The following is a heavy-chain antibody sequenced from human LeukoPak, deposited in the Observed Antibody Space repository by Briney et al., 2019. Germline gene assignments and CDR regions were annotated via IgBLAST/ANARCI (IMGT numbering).Heavy chain of an antibody. CDR3: ARDLFEDYYDSSGYYAPFGY. CDR1: GFTFSSYA. CDR2: ISYDGSNK. Sequence: GRSLRLSCSPSGFTFSSYAMHWVRQAPGKGLEWVAVISYDGSNKYYADSVKGRFTISRDNSKNTLYLQMNSLRAEDTAVYYCARDLFEDYYDSSGYYAPFGYWGQGTLVTVSS. D-gene: IGHD3-22*01. J-gene: IGHJ4*02. V-gene: IGHV3-30-3*01.